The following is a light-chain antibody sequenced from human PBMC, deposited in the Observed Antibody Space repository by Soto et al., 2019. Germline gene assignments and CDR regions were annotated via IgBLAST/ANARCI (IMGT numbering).Light chain of an antibody. Sequence: EIVMTQSPAPLSVSPGERATLSCRASQSVSSNLAWYQQKPGQAPRLLIYGASTRATGIPARFSGSGSGTEFNLTISSLQSEDFAVYYCQQYNNWPQTFGQGTMVEIK. CDR1: QSVSSN. J-gene: IGKJ1*01. CDR3: QQYNNWPQT. CDR2: GAS. V-gene: IGKV3-15*01.